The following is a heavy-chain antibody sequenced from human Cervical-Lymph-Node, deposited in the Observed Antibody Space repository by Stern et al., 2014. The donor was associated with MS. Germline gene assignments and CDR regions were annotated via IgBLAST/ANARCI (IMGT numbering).Heavy chain of an antibody. J-gene: IGHJ3*02. CDR2: IRNKGKNYAT. CDR1: GFTFSASV. V-gene: IGHV3-73*01. CDR3: APSSAI. Sequence: VQLVESGGGLVQPGGSLKVSCAASGFTFSASVKHWVRQASGKGLEWVGRIRNKGKNYATAYAVSVKGRFTISRDDSKNTAYLHMNSLKVEDTAVYYCAPSSAIWGRGTMVTVSS.